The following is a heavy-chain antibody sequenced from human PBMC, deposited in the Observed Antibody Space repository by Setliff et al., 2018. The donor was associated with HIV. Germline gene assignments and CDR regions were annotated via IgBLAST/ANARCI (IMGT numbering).Heavy chain of an antibody. CDR2: VNADNGNT. CDR3: AREGQWLA. V-gene: IGHV1-3*01. J-gene: IGHJ5*02. Sequence: ASVKVSCKASGYTFTSYDINWVRQATGQGLEWMGWVNADNGNTKYSEKFQGRVTITRDTAASTVYMELSSLKSEDTAVYYCAREGQWLAWGQGTLVTVSS. CDR1: GYTFTSYD. D-gene: IGHD6-19*01.